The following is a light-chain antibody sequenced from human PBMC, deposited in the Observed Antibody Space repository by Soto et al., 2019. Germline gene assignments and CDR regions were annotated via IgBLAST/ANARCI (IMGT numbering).Light chain of an antibody. Sequence: EIVLTQSPGTLSLSPGERATLSCRASQSVSSSYLARYQQKPGQAPRLLIYGASSRATGIPDRFSGSGSGTEFTLTINSLQSEDFAVYYCQQYSNWPLTFGGGTKVDIK. CDR3: QQYSNWPLT. J-gene: IGKJ4*01. CDR1: QSVSSSY. V-gene: IGKV3-20*01. CDR2: GAS.